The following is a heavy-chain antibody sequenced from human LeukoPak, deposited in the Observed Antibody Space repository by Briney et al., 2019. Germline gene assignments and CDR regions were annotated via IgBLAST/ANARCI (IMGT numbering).Heavy chain of an antibody. Sequence: GGSLRLSCAASGFTFSSYAMHWVRQAPGKGLEWVAVISYDGSNKYYADSVKGRFIISRDNSKNTLYLQMNSLRAEDTAVYYCARQGSPPSGGMDVWGQGTTVTVSS. J-gene: IGHJ6*02. CDR2: ISYDGSNK. CDR3: ARQGSPPSGGMDV. CDR1: GFTFSSYA. V-gene: IGHV3-30-3*01.